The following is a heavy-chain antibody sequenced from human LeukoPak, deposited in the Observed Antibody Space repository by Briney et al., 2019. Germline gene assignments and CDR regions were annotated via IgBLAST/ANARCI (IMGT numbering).Heavy chain of an antibody. CDR3: ARGVSQGVVPAAIYSSWYDD. V-gene: IGHV3-30*03. CDR1: GFTFSSYG. D-gene: IGHD2-2*02. CDR2: ISYDGRNT. J-gene: IGHJ4*02. Sequence: PGGSLRLSCAASGFTFSSYGMHWVRQAPGKGLEWVALISYDGRNTYFVDSVRGRFTISRDNSKNTLYLQMNSLRAEDTAVYYCARGVSQGVVPAAIYSSWYDDWGQGTLVTVSS.